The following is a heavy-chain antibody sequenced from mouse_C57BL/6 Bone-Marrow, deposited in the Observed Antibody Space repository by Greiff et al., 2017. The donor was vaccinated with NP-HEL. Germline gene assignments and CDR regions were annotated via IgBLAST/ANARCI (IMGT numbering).Heavy chain of an antibody. J-gene: IGHJ3*01. D-gene: IGHD3-2*02. V-gene: IGHV1-55*01. CDR1: GYTFTSYW. CDR2: IYPGSGST. Sequence: VQLQQPGAELVKPGASVKMSCKASGYTFTSYWITWVKQRPGQGLEWIGDIYPGSGSTNYNEKFKSKATLTVDTSSSTAYMQLSSLTSEDSAVYYCARWGQLRLLGFAYWGQGTLVTVSA. CDR3: ARWGQLRLLGFAY.